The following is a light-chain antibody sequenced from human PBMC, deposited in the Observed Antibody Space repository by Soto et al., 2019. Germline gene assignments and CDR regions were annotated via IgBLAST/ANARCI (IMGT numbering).Light chain of an antibody. CDR2: SND. J-gene: IGLJ3*02. CDR3: ATWDDSLNGWV. V-gene: IGLV1-44*01. Sequence: QSVLTQPPSASGTPGQRVTISCSGSSSNIGGNTVNWYQQLPGTAPKLLIFSNDQRPSELPDRFSGYKSGTSASLAISGLQSEDEADYYCATWDDSLNGWVFGGGTKLTVL. CDR1: SSNIGGNT.